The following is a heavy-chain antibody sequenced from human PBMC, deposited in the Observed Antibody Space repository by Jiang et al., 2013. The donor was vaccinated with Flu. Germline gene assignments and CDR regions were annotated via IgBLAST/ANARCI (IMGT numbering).Heavy chain of an antibody. CDR1: GFTFSSYA. CDR2: ISGSGGST. J-gene: IGHJ4*02. D-gene: IGHD3-3*01. V-gene: IGHV3-23*04. Sequence: VQLVESGGGLVQPGGSLRLSCAASGFTFSSYAMSWVRQAPGKGLEWVSAISGSGGSTYYADSVKGRFTISRDNSKNTLYLQMNSLRAEDTAVYYCAKESVLRFLEWLFGNSSDQVDYWGQGTLVTVSS. CDR3: AKESVLRFLEWLFGNSSDQVDY.